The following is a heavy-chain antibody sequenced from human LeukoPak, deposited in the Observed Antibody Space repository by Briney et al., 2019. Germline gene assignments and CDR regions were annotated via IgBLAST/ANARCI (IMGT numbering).Heavy chain of an antibody. J-gene: IGHJ4*02. CDR1: GGSFSGYY. D-gene: IGHD3-10*01. CDR3: ARGRTNYYGRRGPYYFDY. Sequence: SETLSLTCAVYGGSFSGYYWSWIRQPPGKGLEWIGEINHSGSTNYNPSLKSRVTISVDTSKNQFSLKLSSVTAADTAVYYCARGRTNYYGRRGPYYFDYWGQGTLVTVSS. V-gene: IGHV4-34*01. CDR2: INHSGST.